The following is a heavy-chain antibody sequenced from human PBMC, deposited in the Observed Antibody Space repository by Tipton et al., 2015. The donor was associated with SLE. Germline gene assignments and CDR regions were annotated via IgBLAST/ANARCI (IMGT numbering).Heavy chain of an antibody. CDR1: GGSFSGYY. D-gene: IGHD2-8*02. CDR2: INHSGST. CDR3: AGRGVVSRFDS. Sequence: TLSLTCAVYGGSFSGYYWSWIRQPPGKGLEWIGEINHSGSTNYNPSLKSRVTISVDTSKNQFSLKLSSVTAADTAVYYCAGRGVVSRFDSWGQGTLVTVSS. J-gene: IGHJ5*01. V-gene: IGHV4-34*01.